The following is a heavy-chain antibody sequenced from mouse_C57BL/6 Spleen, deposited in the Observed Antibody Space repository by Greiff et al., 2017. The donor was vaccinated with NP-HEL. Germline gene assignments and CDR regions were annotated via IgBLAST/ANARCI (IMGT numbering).Heavy chain of an antibody. CDR3: ARAQATGCAY. D-gene: IGHD3-2*02. CDR1: GFTFSDYY. J-gene: IGHJ3*01. Sequence: EVKVVESEGGLVQPGSSMKLSCTASGFTFSDYYMAWVRQVPDKGLEWVANINYDGCSTYYLASLKSRFIISRDNAKNMLYLQMSSLKAEDTATYYGARAQATGCAYWGQGTLVTVSA. V-gene: IGHV5-16*01. CDR2: INYDGCST.